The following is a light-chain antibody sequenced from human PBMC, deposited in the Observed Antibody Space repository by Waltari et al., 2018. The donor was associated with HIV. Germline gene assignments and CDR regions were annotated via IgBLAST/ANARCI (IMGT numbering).Light chain of an antibody. CDR1: QSVLYSSNNKNY. V-gene: IGKV4-1*01. Sequence: DIVMTQSPDSLAVSLGERATINCKSSQSVLYSSNNKNYSGWYQQKPGQPPKLLIYWASTRESGVPDRFSGSGSGTEFTLTISSLQAEDVAVYYCQQYYSTPPLTFGGGTKVEIK. J-gene: IGKJ4*01. CDR3: QQYYSTPPLT. CDR2: WAS.